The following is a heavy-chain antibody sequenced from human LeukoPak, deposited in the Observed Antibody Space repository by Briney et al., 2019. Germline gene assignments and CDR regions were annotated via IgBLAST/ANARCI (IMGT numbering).Heavy chain of an antibody. CDR1: GFTVSSNY. V-gene: IGHV3-66*02. CDR3: ARWVVVVKYFDY. Sequence: PGGSLRLSCAASGFTVSSNYMSWVRQAPGKGLEWVSVIYSGGSTYYADSVKGRFTISRDNSKNTLYLQMNGLRAEDTAVYYCARWVVVVKYFDYWGQGTLVTVSS. D-gene: IGHD2-15*01. CDR2: IYSGGST. J-gene: IGHJ4*02.